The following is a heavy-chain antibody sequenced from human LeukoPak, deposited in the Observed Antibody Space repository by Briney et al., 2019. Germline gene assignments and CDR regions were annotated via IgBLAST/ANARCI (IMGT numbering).Heavy chain of an antibody. J-gene: IGHJ4*02. CDR3: ARGGSSSSLNHFDY. D-gene: IGHD6-13*01. V-gene: IGHV4-59*01. CDR1: GGSISSYY. CDR2: IYYSGST. Sequence: PPETLSLTCTVSGGSISSYYWSWIRQPPGEGLEWIGYIYYSGSTNYNPSLKSRVTMSVDTSKSQFSLSLSSATAADTAVYYCARGGSSSSLNHFDYWGQGTLVTVSS.